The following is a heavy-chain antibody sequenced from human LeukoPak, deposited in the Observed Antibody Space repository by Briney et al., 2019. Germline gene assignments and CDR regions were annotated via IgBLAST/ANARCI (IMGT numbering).Heavy chain of an antibody. CDR3: ARARSSYGYGDAFDI. J-gene: IGHJ3*02. Sequence: GGSLRLSCAASGFTFSSYSMNWVRQAPGKWLEWVAVISYDGSSKYYADSVKGRFTISRDNSKNTLYLQMNSLRAEDTAVYYCARARSSYGYGDAFDIWGQGTMVTVSS. D-gene: IGHD5-18*01. V-gene: IGHV3-30*03. CDR1: GFTFSSYS. CDR2: ISYDGSSK.